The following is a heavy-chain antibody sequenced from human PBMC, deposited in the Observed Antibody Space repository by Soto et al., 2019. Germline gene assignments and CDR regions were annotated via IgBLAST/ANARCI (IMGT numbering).Heavy chain of an antibody. V-gene: IGHV3-7*01. CDR3: ARDLTTVTTSYYYYGMDV. J-gene: IGHJ6*02. CDR2: IKQDGSEK. CDR1: GFTFSSYW. Sequence: PGGSLRLSCAASGFTFSSYWMSWVRQAPGKGLEWVANIKQDGSEKYYVDSVKGRFTISRDNAKNSLYLQMNSLRAEDTAVYYCARDLTTVTTSYYYYGMDVWGQGTTVT. D-gene: IGHD4-4*01.